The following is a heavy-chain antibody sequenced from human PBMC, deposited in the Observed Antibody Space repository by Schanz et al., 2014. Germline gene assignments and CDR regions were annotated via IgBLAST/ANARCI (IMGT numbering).Heavy chain of an antibody. Sequence: QVQLLQFGGGVVQPGRSLRLSCAASGFTFSCYAMHWVRQAPGKGLEWVALISNDESIKYYADSVEGRFTISRDNSRNTLYLHMNSLRTEDTAVYYCASPSGYRDYGTYFDVWGQGTLVTVSS. V-gene: IGHV3-30-3*01. CDR1: GFTFSCYA. D-gene: IGHD4-17*01. J-gene: IGHJ4*02. CDR2: ISNDESIK. CDR3: ASPSGYRDYGTYFDV.